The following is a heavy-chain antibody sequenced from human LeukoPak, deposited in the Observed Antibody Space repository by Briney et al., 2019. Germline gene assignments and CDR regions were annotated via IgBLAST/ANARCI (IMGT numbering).Heavy chain of an antibody. Sequence: ALVKVSCKASGYTFTGYYLNWVRQAPGQGLECMGIINPSGGSTSYAQKFQGRVTMTRDTSTSTVYMELSSLRSEDTAVYYCARDRTNYDSSGYSMRNWFDPWGQGTLVTVSS. CDR1: GYTFTGYY. V-gene: IGHV1-46*01. D-gene: IGHD3-22*01. CDR3: ARDRTNYDSSGYSMRNWFDP. CDR2: INPSGGST. J-gene: IGHJ5*02.